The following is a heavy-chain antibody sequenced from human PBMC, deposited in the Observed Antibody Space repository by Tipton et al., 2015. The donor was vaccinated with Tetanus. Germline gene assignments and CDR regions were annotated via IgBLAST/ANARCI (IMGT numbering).Heavy chain of an antibody. Sequence: SLRLSCAASGFSFSNYAMSWVRQAPGKGLEWVSGISHDGISSHYAASVRGRFTISRDSSKNMLYLQMNNLGAEDTAVYYCAKDVFDYSGMDVWGQGTTVTVSS. CDR3: AKDVFDYSGMDV. J-gene: IGHJ6*02. D-gene: IGHD3-9*01. CDR2: ISHDGISS. V-gene: IGHV3-23*01. CDR1: GFSFSNYA.